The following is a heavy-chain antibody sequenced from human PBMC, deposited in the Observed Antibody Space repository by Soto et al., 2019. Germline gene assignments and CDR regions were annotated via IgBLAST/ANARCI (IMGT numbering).Heavy chain of an antibody. J-gene: IGHJ6*02. CDR2: IYYSGST. V-gene: IGHV4-59*01. D-gene: IGHD5-12*01. CDR3: AISGYDYYYYGMDV. Sequence: PSETLSLTCTVSGGSISSYYWIWIRQPPGKGLEWIGYIYYSGSTNYNPSLKSRVTISVDTSKNQFSLKLSSVTAADTAVYYCAISGYDYYYYGMDVWGQGTTVTVSS. CDR1: GGSISSYY.